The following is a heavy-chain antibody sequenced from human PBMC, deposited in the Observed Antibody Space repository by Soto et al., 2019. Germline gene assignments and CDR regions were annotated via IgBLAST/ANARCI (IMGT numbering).Heavy chain of an antibody. CDR2: ISYDGGNE. Sequence: QVQLVESGGGVVQPGRSLRLSCAASGFTFSSYGMHWVRQAPGKGLEWVAVISYDGGNEYSADSVKGRFTISRDNSKDRLYLQMNSLRVEDTAVYYCVKDTYSRGWYSPGPWGQGTLVTVSS. CDR1: GFTFSSYG. V-gene: IGHV3-30*18. J-gene: IGHJ5*02. D-gene: IGHD6-19*01. CDR3: VKDTYSRGWYSPGP.